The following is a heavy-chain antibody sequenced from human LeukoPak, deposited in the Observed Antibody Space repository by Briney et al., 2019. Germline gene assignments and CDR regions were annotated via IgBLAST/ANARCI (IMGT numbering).Heavy chain of an antibody. CDR1: GFTFSKYW. CDR3: ARDLSAAFDF. J-gene: IGHJ4*02. V-gene: IGHV3-33*08. Sequence: GGSLRLSCSASGFTFSKYWMAWVRQPPGKGLEWVARLVYDARSDYANSVKGRFSISRDDSKNTLFLDMSNLRVEDTALYYCARDLSAAFDFWGQGVLVTVSS. CDR2: LVYDARS. D-gene: IGHD6-19*01.